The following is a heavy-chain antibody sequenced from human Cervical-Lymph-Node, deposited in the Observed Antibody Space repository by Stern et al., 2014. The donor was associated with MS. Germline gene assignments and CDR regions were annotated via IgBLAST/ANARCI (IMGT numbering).Heavy chain of an antibody. CDR2: IYLDDDK. D-gene: IGHD6-19*01. Sequence: QITLKESGPTLVKPTQTLTLTCTFSGFSLSTSGVGVGWIRQPPGKALEWLALIYLDDDKRYSPSLKSRLTITKDTSKNQVVLTMTNMDPVDTATYYCAHRPPRRIAVADDAFDIWGQGTMVTVSS. V-gene: IGHV2-5*02. J-gene: IGHJ3*02. CDR1: GFSLSTSGVG. CDR3: AHRPPRRIAVADDAFDI.